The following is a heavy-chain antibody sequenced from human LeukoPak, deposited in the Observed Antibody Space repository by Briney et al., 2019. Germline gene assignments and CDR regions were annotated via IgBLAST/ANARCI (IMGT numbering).Heavy chain of an antibody. D-gene: IGHD4-11*01. J-gene: IGHJ4*02. Sequence: GGSLRLSCAASGFTFNFYAMNWVRQAPWKGLEWVPAINGRAGSTYYADSVKGRFTISRDNSQNTLYLQMNSLRAEDTAVYYCVRQGYSNYWYLDDWGQGTLVTVSS. CDR3: VRQGYSNYWYLDD. V-gene: IGHV3-23*01. CDR1: GFTFNFYA. CDR2: INGRAGST.